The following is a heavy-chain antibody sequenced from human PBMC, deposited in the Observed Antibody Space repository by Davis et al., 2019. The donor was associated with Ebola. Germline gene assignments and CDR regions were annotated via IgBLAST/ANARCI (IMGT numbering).Heavy chain of an antibody. CDR1: GGSISSYY. J-gene: IGHJ3*02. CDR3: ARGPYYYDSSGYYYLDAFDI. V-gene: IGHV4-59*12. CDR2: IYYSGST. D-gene: IGHD3-22*01. Sequence: MPSETLSLTCTVSGGSISSYYWSWIRQPPGKGLEWIGYIYYSGSTNYNPSLKSRVTISVDRSKNQFSLKLSSVTAADTAVYYCARGPYYYDSSGYYYLDAFDIWGQGTMVTVSS.